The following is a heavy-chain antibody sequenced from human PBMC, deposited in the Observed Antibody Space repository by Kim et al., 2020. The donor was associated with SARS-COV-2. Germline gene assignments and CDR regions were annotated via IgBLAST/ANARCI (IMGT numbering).Heavy chain of an antibody. CDR2: ISGSGGST. D-gene: IGHD3-9*01. J-gene: IGHJ4*02. CDR1: GFTFSSYA. CDR3: EKMSQKRYYDILTGYVPPVDYFDY. Sequence: GGSLRLSCAASGFTFSSYAMSWVRQAPGKGLEWVSAISGSGGSTYYADSVTGRFTISRYNSKNTLDLQMKSLRAEDTAVCYWEKMSQKRYYDILTGYVPPVDYFDYWGQGTLVTVSS. V-gene: IGHV3-23*01.